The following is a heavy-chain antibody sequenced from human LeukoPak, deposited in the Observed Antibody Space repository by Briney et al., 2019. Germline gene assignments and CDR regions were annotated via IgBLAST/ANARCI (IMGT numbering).Heavy chain of an antibody. V-gene: IGHV4-31*11. CDR3: ASGYCGGDCFWPFDY. J-gene: IGHJ4*02. Sequence: SETLSLTCAVYGGSFSGYYWSWIRQHPGKGLEWIGYIYYSGSTYYNPSLKSRVTISVDTSKNQFSLKLSSVTAADTAVYYCASGYCGGDCFWPFDYWGQGTLVTVSS. CDR1: GGSFSGYY. D-gene: IGHD2-21*02. CDR2: IYYSGST.